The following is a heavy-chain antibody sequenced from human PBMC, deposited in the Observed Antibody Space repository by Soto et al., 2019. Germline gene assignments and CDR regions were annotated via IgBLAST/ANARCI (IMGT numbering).Heavy chain of an antibody. Sequence: QVQLQQWGAGLLKPSETLSLTCAVYGGSFSGYYWSWIRQPPGKGLEWIGEINHSGSTNYNLSLKSRVTISVDTSKNQFSLKLSSVTAADTAVYYCARVGSGWYFRAFDYWGQGTLVTVSS. CDR2: INHSGST. J-gene: IGHJ4*02. CDR1: GGSFSGYY. D-gene: IGHD6-19*01. V-gene: IGHV4-34*01. CDR3: ARVGSGWYFRAFDY.